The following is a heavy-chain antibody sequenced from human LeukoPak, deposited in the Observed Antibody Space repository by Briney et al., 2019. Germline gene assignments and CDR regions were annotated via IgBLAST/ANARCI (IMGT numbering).Heavy chain of an antibody. V-gene: IGHV3-30*18. J-gene: IGHJ4*02. D-gene: IGHD3-22*01. CDR2: ISYDGSNK. CDR1: GFTFSSYG. Sequence: GGSLRLSCAASGFTFSSYGMHWVRQAPGKGLEGVAVISYDGSNKYYADSVKGRFTISRDNSKNTLYLQMNSLRAEDTAVYYCAKDHHYYDSSGYYYPVDYWGQGTLVTVSS. CDR3: AKDHHYYDSSGYYYPVDY.